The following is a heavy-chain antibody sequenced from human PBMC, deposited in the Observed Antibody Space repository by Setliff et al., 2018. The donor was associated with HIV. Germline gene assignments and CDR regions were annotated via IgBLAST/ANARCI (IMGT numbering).Heavy chain of an antibody. Sequence: GASVKFSCKISGYTLTELSIHWVRQAPGKGLEWMANFDPEDGETFYAQKFQGRLTMTEDTSTDTAYMELSSLRSDDTAMYYCATDPGYSSTWYSESFQHWGQGTGVTVSS. V-gene: IGHV1-24*01. J-gene: IGHJ1*01. CDR2: FDPEDGET. D-gene: IGHD6-13*01. CDR3: ATDPGYSSTWYSESFQH. CDR1: GYTLTELS.